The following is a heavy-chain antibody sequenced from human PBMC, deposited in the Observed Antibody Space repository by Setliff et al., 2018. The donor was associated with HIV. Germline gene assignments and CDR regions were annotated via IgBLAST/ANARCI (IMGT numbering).Heavy chain of an antibody. Sequence: PGGSLRLSCAASGFTSSDYWMHWIRQAPGEGLVWVSRIRGDGTQTYYAASVKGRFTISRDNSKNTLYLQMNSMRAEDTAVYYCTKVGGIGCSGGSCYREGGLPDYWGQGTLVTVSS. CDR3: TKVGGIGCSGGSCYREGGLPDY. V-gene: IGHV3-74*01. D-gene: IGHD2-15*01. CDR1: GFTSSDYW. CDR2: IRGDGTQT. J-gene: IGHJ4*02.